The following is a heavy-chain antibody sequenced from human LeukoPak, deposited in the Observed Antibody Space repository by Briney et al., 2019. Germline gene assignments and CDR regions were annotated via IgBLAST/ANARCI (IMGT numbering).Heavy chain of an antibody. J-gene: IGHJ4*02. CDR2: IYYFERT. V-gene: IGHV4-59*01. D-gene: IGHD7-27*01. Sequence: SETLSLTCTVSGDSIGDSYWSWIRQPPGKGLEWIGHIYYFERTDYNPSLESRVTISVDAAKNHFSLKLRSVTPLDTAVYYCAKLGSPRAYWGQGILVTVSS. CDR3: AKLGSPRAY. CDR1: GDSIGDSY.